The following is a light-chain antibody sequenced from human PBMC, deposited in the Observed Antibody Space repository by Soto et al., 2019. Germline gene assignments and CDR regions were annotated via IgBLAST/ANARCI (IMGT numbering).Light chain of an antibody. J-gene: IGKJ4*01. V-gene: IGKV3-20*01. CDR1: QSVTSNY. CDR3: QQYGGSPFT. CDR2: GAS. Sequence: EVVLTQSPGTLSLSPGERATLSCRASQSVTSNYLAWYQQKPGQAPRLLIYGASSRATGIPDRFSGSGSGTDFTLTISRLEPEDFAVYYCQQYGGSPFTFGGGTKVEIK.